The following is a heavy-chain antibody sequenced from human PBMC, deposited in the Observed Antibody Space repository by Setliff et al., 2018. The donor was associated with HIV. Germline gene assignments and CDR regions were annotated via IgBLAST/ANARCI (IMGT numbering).Heavy chain of an antibody. D-gene: IGHD3-10*02. J-gene: IGHJ1*01. Sequence: PSETLSLTCSVSGGSVSSSSYYWTWIRQPAGKGLEWIGHLDSSGDAYYGPSLKSRVAMSLDTSKNQFSLRLNSVTAADTAVYYCAREGPSMSLDAWGQGTLVTVSS. CDR2: LDSSGDA. CDR3: AREGPSMSLDA. V-gene: IGHV4-61*09. CDR1: GGSVSSSSYY.